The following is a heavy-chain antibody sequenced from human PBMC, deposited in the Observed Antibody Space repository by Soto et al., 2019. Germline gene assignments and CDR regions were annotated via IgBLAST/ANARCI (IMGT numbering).Heavy chain of an antibody. CDR1: GFSFSIHS. D-gene: IGHD6-19*01. CDR2: ISPGGDRI. V-gene: IGHV3-48*02. Sequence: GSLRLSCAASGFSFSIHSMTWVRQAPGKGLEWVSYISPGGDRIYYAESLKGRISISRDNARNSLSLQMNILSDEDTAVYYCTKSADSAGWGVDFWGQGTLVTAPQ. CDR3: TKSADSAGWGVDF. J-gene: IGHJ4*02.